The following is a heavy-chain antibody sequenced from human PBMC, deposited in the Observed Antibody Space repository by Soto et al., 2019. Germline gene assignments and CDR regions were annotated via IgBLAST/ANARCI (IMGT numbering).Heavy chain of an antibody. D-gene: IGHD6-13*01. V-gene: IGHV2-70*01. Sequence: SGPTLVNPTQTLTLTCTFSGFSLSTSGMCVSWIRQPPGKALEWLALIDWDDDKYYSTSLKTRLTISKDTSKNQVVLTMTNMDPVDTATYYCARIKRKAAGTWRAPFYGMDVWGQGTTVTVS. J-gene: IGHJ6*02. CDR3: ARIKRKAAGTWRAPFYGMDV. CDR1: GFSLSTSGMC. CDR2: IDWDDDK.